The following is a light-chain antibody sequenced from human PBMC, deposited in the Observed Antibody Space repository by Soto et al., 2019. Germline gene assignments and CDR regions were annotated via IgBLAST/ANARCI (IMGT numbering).Light chain of an antibody. CDR3: MQSTQLPPT. V-gene: IGKV2D-29*02. Sequence: DVVMTQTPLSLSVAPGQPASISCKSSQSLLHIPGETFLFRYLQKPGQSPQLLIYEVSTRVSGVPDRFSGSGSGTDFTLEISRVETDDVGIYYCMQSTQLPPTFGQGTRLGIE. CDR1: QSLLHIPGETF. CDR2: EVS. J-gene: IGKJ5*01.